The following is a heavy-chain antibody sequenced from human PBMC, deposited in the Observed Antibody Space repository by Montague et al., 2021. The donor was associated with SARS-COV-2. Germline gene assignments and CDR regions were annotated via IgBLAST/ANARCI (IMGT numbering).Heavy chain of an antibody. CDR3: ARSPRGILKLWSYYMDS. Sequence: SETLSLTCAVSGRSFSGYYWSWIRQPPGKGLEWIGEINHSGSTNYNPSLKSRVTISVDTSKNQFSLKLSSVTAADTAVYYCARSPRGILKLWSYYMDSWGKGTPVTVSS. CDR1: GRSFSGYY. CDR2: INHSGST. J-gene: IGHJ4*02. V-gene: IGHV4-34*01. D-gene: IGHD3-9*01.